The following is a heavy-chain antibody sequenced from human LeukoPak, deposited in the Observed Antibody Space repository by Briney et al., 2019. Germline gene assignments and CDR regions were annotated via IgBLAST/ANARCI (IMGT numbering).Heavy chain of an antibody. CDR2: IYYSGST. CDR3: ARGNGKQQLPRSWFDP. D-gene: IGHD6-13*01. Sequence: PSETLSLTCTVSGGSISSSSYYWGWIRQPPGKGLEWIGSIYYSGSTNYNPSLKSRVTISVDTSKNQFSLKLSSVTAADTAAYYCARGNGKQQLPRSWFDPWGQGTLVTVSS. CDR1: GGSISSSSYY. V-gene: IGHV4-39*07. J-gene: IGHJ5*02.